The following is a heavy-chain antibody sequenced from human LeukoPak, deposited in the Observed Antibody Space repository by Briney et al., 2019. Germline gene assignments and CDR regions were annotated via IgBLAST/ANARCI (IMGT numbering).Heavy chain of an antibody. CDR3: ARGLFDKDWSPPEY. D-gene: IGHD1-1*01. Sequence: SETLSLTCAVSGASISSSTWWTWVRHVPGKGLEWIGEIFHTGSTNYNPSLKSRVTVSVDKSKNLFFLNLNSVTAADTAVYYCARGLFDKDWSPPEYWGQGTLVTVSS. CDR1: GASISSSTW. J-gene: IGHJ4*02. V-gene: IGHV4-4*02. CDR2: IFHTGST.